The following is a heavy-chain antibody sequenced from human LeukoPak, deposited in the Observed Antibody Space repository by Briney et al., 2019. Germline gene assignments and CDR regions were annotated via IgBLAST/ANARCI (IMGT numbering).Heavy chain of an antibody. Sequence: ASVKVSCKVSGYTLTELSMHWVRQAPGKGLEWMGGFDPEDGETIYAQKFQGRVTMTEDTSTDTAYMELSSLRSEDTAVYYCATGVLNGDYVPPFDYWGQGTLVTASS. CDR2: FDPEDGET. J-gene: IGHJ4*02. D-gene: IGHD4-17*01. CDR1: GYTLTELS. V-gene: IGHV1-24*01. CDR3: ATGVLNGDYVPPFDY.